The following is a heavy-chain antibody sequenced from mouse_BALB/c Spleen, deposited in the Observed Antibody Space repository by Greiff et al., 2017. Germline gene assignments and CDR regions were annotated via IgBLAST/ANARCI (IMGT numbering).Heavy chain of an antibody. Sequence: EVKLQESGGGLVQPKGSLKLSCAASGFTFNTYAMNWVRQAPGKGLEWVARIRSKSNNYATYYADSVKDRFTISRDDSQSMLYLQMNNLKTEDTAMYYCVRQTGTNYYFDYWGQGTTLTVSS. CDR2: IRSKSNNYAT. J-gene: IGHJ2*01. V-gene: IGHV10-1*02. CDR1: GFTFNTYA. D-gene: IGHD4-1*01. CDR3: VRQTGTNYYFDY.